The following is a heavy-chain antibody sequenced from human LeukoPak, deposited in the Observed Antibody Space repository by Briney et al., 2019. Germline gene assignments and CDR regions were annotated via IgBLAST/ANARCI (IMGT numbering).Heavy chain of an antibody. V-gene: IGHV1-69-2*01. CDR1: GYTFTDYY. CDR2: VVLQDGET. CDR3: ATGSELTGPPY. D-gene: IGHD1-20*01. J-gene: IGHJ4*02. Sequence: ATVKICRKVSGYTFTDYYMHMVQQAPGKGLERVGLVVLQDGETIYAEKADCRVTITADTSTDTAYMELSSLRSEDTAVYCWATGSELTGPPYWGEGTLVTVSS.